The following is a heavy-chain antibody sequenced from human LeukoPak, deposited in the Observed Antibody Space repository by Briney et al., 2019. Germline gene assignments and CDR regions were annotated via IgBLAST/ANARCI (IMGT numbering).Heavy chain of an antibody. CDR1: GYTFTSYG. D-gene: IGHD3-22*01. CDR3: ARRITTIVVVPFSGMDV. CDR2: ISAYNGNT. Sequence: GASVKVSCKASGYTFTSYGISWVRQAPGQGLEWMGWISAYNGNTNYAQKLQGRVTMTTDTSTSTAYMELRSLRSDDTAVYYCARRITTIVVVPFSGMDVWGQGTTVTVSS. J-gene: IGHJ6*02. V-gene: IGHV1-18*01.